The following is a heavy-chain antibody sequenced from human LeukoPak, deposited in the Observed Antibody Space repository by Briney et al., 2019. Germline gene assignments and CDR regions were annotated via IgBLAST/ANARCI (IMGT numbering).Heavy chain of an antibody. CDR2: ISGSGGST. Sequence: GGSLTLSCAASGFTFSSYAMSWVRQAPGKGLEWVSAISGSGGSTYYADSVKGRFTISRDNSKNTLYLQMNSLRAEDTAVYYCAKDLGTYYYDSSGYYPFDYWGQGTLVTVSS. D-gene: IGHD3-22*01. CDR3: AKDLGTYYYDSSGYYPFDY. V-gene: IGHV3-23*01. CDR1: GFTFSSYA. J-gene: IGHJ4*02.